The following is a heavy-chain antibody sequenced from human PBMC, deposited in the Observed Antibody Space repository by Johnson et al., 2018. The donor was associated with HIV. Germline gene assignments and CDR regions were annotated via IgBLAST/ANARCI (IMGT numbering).Heavy chain of an antibody. J-gene: IGHJ3*02. V-gene: IGHV3-66*02. CDR2: IYSGDTT. CDR1: GFTVNGNY. D-gene: IGHD2-21*01. CDR3: AKEGDYRVSFGHYSSDAFDM. Sequence: VQLVESGGGLVQPGGSLRLSCAVSGFTVNGNYMSWVRQAPGKGLEWVSVIYSGDTTYYSDSVRGRFTISRDISKNTLFLQMNSLRHEDTAMYYCAKEGDYRVSFGHYSSDAFDMWGQGTMVTVSS.